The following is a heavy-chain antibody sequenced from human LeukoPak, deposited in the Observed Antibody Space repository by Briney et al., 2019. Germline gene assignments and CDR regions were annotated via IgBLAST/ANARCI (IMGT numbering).Heavy chain of an antibody. CDR3: AKGGGYVYYYAMDA. D-gene: IGHD5-18*01. Sequence: LCLSFTTSGFPFEDFAMHWVRPGPGKGLGWVTGISWNSVSIAYVDSVKGRFTISRDNAKNSVYLQLNSLRPEDTAVYYCAKGGGYVYYYAMDAWGQGTTVTVSS. J-gene: IGHJ6*02. V-gene: IGHV3-9*01. CDR1: GFPFEDFA. CDR2: ISWNSVSI.